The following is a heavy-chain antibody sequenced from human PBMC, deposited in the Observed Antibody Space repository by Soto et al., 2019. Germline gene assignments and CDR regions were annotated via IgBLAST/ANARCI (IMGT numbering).Heavy chain of an antibody. CDR2: INHSGRV. V-gene: IGHV4-34*01. Sequence: SETLSLTCAVYGGSFSCHSWTWIRQSPGKGLEWIGDINHSGRVNYSPSLESRVTISLDTSKNQFSLTLSDVTAADTAMYYCSTRAYDTNGYYRFDPWGQGTLVTVSS. CDR1: GGSFSCHS. CDR3: STRAYDTNGYYRFDP. D-gene: IGHD3-22*01. J-gene: IGHJ5*01.